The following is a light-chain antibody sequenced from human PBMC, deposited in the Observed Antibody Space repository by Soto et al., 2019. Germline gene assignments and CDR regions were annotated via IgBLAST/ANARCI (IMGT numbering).Light chain of an antibody. CDR1: QSVLYSSNNKNY. CDR2: WAS. J-gene: IGKJ2*01. Sequence: DIVMTQSPDSLAVSLGERATINCKSSQSVLYSSNNKNYLAWYQQRPGQPPKLLIYWASTRESGVPDRFSGSGSGTYFTLTSTSLQAEDVAVYYCQQYESTPPTFGQGTKLEIK. CDR3: QQYESTPPT. V-gene: IGKV4-1*01.